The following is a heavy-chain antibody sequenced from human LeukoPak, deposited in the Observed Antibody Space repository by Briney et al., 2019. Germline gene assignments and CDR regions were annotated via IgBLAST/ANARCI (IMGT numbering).Heavy chain of an antibody. V-gene: IGHV3-7*01. CDR3: ARGEWWLSRP. J-gene: IGHJ5*02. Sequence: GGSLRLSCVASGLTFSSYWMSWVRQAPGKGLEWVANIKQDGGEKYYVDSVKGRFTISRDNRKNSVFLEMNSLRAEDTAVYYCARGEWWLSRPWGQGTLVTVSS. CDR1: GLTFSSYW. CDR2: IKQDGGEK. D-gene: IGHD3-22*01.